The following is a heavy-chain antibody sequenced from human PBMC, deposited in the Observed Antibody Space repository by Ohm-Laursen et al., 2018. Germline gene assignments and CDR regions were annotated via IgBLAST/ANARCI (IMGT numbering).Heavy chain of an antibody. CDR2: IYSGGST. CDR1: GFTVSSNY. J-gene: IGHJ6*02. V-gene: IGHV3-53*01. Sequence: SLRLSCTASGFTVSSNYMSWVRQAPGKGLAWVSVIYSGGSTYYADSVKGRFTISRDNSKNTLYLQMNSLRAEDTAVYYCARAGEWLPYYYGMDVWGQGTTVTVSS. CDR3: ARAGEWLPYYYGMDV. D-gene: IGHD3-3*01.